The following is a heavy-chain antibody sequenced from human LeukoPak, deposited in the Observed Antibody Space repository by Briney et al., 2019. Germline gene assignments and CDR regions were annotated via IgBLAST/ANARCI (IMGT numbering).Heavy chain of an antibody. Sequence: GGSLRLSCAASGFTVSNNYMTWVRQAPGKGLEWVSVIYSGGYTYYADSVKGRFTISRDNSKNTLYLQMNSLRAEDTAVYYCAKTERREVYYYYGMDVWGQGTTVTVSS. CDR1: GFTVSNNY. D-gene: IGHD1-1*01. CDR2: IYSGGYT. J-gene: IGHJ6*02. V-gene: IGHV3-53*05. CDR3: AKTERREVYYYYGMDV.